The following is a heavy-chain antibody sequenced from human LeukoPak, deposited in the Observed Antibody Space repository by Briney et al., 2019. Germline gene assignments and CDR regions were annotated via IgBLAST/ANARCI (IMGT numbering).Heavy chain of an antibody. V-gene: IGHV3-21*01. CDR3: ARERYSVNDDGFDI. CDR2: ISSSSSDI. CDR1: GFTFSSYS. Sequence: PGGSLRLSCAASGFTFSSYSMNWVRQAPGKGLEWVSSISSSSSDIYYADSVKGRFIISRDNAKNSLYLQMNSLRAEDTAVYYCARERYSVNDDGFDIWGQGTMVTVSS. D-gene: IGHD5/OR15-5a*01. J-gene: IGHJ3*02.